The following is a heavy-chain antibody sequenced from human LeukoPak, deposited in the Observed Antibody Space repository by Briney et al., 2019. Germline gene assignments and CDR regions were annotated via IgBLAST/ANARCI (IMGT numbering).Heavy chain of an antibody. CDR2: VIPIFGTA. D-gene: IGHD3-22*01. J-gene: IGHJ3*02. V-gene: IGHV1-69*13. CDR3: ARDKKYYYDSSGSDDAFDI. CDR1: GGTFSSYA. Sequence: GASVKVSCKASGGTFSSYAISWVRQAPGQGLEWMGGVIPIFGTANYAQKFQGRVTITADESTSTAYMGLSSLRSEDTAVYYCARDKKYYYDSSGSDDAFDIWGQGTMVTVSS.